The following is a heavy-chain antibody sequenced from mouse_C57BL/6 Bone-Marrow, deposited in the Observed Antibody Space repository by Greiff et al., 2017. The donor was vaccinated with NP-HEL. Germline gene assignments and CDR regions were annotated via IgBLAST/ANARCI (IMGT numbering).Heavy chain of an antibody. Sequence: VQLQQPGAELVMPGASVKLSCKASGYTFTSYWMHWVKQRPGQGLEWIGELDPSDSYTNYNQKFKGKSTLTVDKSSSTAYMQLSSLTSEDSAVYYCARSGNFDYYAMDYWGQGTSVTVSS. CDR2: LDPSDSYT. V-gene: IGHV1-69*01. CDR3: ARSGNFDYYAMDY. D-gene: IGHD2-1*01. CDR1: GYTFTSYW. J-gene: IGHJ4*01.